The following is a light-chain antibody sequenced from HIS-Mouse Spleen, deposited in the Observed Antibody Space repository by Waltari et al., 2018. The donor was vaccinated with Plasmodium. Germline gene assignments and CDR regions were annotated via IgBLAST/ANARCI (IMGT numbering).Light chain of an antibody. CDR3: QQYGSSPYN. Sequence: EIVLTQSPGPLSLSPGERATLSCRASQRVSSSYLAWYQQKPGQAPRLLIYGASSRATGIPDRFSGSGSGTDFTLTISRLEPEDFAVYYCQQYGSSPYNFGQGTKLEIK. V-gene: IGKV3-20*01. CDR2: GAS. CDR1: QRVSSSY. J-gene: IGKJ2*01.